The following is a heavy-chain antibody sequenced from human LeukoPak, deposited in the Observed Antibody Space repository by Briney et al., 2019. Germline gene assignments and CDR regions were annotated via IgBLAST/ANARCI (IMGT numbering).Heavy chain of an antibody. CDR2: IYYSGST. D-gene: IGHD3-3*01. CDR1: GGSISSSSYY. CDR3: ARHYFSNVRTRSGYYTWWFDP. Sequence: SETLSLTCTVSGGSISSSSYYWGWIRQPPGRGLEWLGSIYYSGSTYYNPSLKSRVTISVDTSKNQFSLKLSSVTAADTAVYYCARHYFSNVRTRSGYYTWWFDPWGQGTLVTVSS. V-gene: IGHV4-39*01. J-gene: IGHJ5*02.